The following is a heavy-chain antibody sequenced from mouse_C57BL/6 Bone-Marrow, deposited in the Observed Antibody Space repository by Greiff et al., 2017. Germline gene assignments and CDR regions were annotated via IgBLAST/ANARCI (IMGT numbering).Heavy chain of an antibody. CDR3: AKNRYYGYPLAY. D-gene: IGHD2-2*01. Sequence: QVQLQQSGPGLVQPSQSLSITCTVSGFSLTSYGVHWVRQSPGKGLEWLGVIWSGGSTAYNAAFLSRLSITKDNSKSQVFFKRNRLQADDTAIYYCAKNRYYGYPLAYWGQGTLVTVSA. CDR1: GFSLTSYG. CDR2: IWSGGST. V-gene: IGHV2-5*01. J-gene: IGHJ3*01.